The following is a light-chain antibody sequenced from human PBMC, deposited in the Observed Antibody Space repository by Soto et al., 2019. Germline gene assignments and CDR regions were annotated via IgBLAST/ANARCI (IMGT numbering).Light chain of an antibody. CDR1: SSNIGAGYD. V-gene: IGLV1-40*01. CDR3: QSYDSSLSGWV. Sequence: QCVLTKPPSVSRAPGQRVTISCTGSSSNIGAGYDVHWYQQLPGTAPKLLIYGNSNRPSGVPDRFSGSKSGTSASLAITGLQAEDEADYYCQSYDSSLSGWVFGGGTQLTVL. CDR2: GNS. J-gene: IGLJ3*02.